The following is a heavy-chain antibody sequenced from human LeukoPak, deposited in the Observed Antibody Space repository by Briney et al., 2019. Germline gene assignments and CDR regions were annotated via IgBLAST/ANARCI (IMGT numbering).Heavy chain of an antibody. CDR1: GYTFTGYH. Sequence: ASVKVSCKASGYTFTGYHMHWVRQAPGQGLEWMGWINPNTGDTNYAQKFQGRVTMTRDTSIDTAYMELSRLKTDDTAVYYCARNTNYFGSGNSFDYRGQGTLVTVSS. V-gene: IGHV1-2*02. CDR3: ARNTNYFGSGNSFDY. CDR2: INPNTGDT. J-gene: IGHJ4*02. D-gene: IGHD3-10*01.